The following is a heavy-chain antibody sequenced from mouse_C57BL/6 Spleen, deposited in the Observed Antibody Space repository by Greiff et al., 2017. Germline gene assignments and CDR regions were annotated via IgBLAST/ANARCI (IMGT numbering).Heavy chain of an antibody. CDR2: IDPSDSYT. Sequence: VQLQQPGAELVMPGASVKLSCKASGYTFTSYWMHWVKQRPGQGLEWIGEIDPSDSYTNYNQKFKGKSTLTVDKSSSTAYMQLSSLTSEDSAVYYCARSYGNSGDWFAYWGQGTLVTVSA. J-gene: IGHJ3*01. CDR1: GYTFTSYW. D-gene: IGHD2-10*02. V-gene: IGHV1-69*01. CDR3: ARSYGNSGDWFAY.